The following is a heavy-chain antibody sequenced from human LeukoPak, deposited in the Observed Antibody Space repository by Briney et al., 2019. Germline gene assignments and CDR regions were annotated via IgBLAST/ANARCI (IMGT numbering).Heavy chain of an antibody. D-gene: IGHD3-10*02. J-gene: IGHJ5*02. CDR3: ARVALFGENWFDP. Sequence: VASVKVSCKASGYTFTNFDINWVRQATGQGLEWMGWVNPDSGDAGYAQKFQGRVTMTRDTSISTAYMELTSLTSDDTAVYYCARVALFGENWFDPWGQGTLVTVSS. V-gene: IGHV1-8*01. CDR2: VNPDSGDA. CDR1: GYTFTNFD.